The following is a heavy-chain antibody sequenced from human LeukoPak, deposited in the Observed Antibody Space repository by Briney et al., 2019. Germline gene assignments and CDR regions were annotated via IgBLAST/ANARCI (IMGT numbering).Heavy chain of an antibody. CDR2: IYYSGST. Sequence: PSETLSLTCTVSGGSISSSSYYWGWIRQPPGKGLEWIGSIYYSGSTYYNPSLKSRVTISVDTSKNQFSLKLSSVTAADTAVYYCARLRVSDMSNDYWGQGTLVTVSS. CDR1: GGSISSSSYY. V-gene: IGHV4-39*01. CDR3: ARLRVSDMSNDY. D-gene: IGHD2-15*01. J-gene: IGHJ4*02.